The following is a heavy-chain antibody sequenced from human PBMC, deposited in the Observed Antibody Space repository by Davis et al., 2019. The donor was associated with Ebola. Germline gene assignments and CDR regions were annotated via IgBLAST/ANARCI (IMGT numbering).Heavy chain of an antibody. CDR2: ISPYNGNT. Sequence: AASVKVSCKASGYTFTSYGISWVRQAPGQGLEWMGLISPYNGNTNYAQKLQGRVTMTTDTSTSTAYMELSSLRSEDTAVYYCARDYGSGSPDYWGQGTLVTVSS. V-gene: IGHV1-18*01. J-gene: IGHJ4*02. CDR1: GYTFTSYG. CDR3: ARDYGSGSPDY. D-gene: IGHD3-10*01.